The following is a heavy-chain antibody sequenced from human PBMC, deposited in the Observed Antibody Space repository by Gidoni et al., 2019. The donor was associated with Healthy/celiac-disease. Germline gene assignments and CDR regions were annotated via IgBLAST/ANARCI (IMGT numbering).Heavy chain of an antibody. CDR3: AKEGEMVRGGGGYFDY. J-gene: IGHJ4*02. CDR2: ISDDGSNK. Sequence: QVQLVESGGGVVQPGRSLRLSCAASGFTFSSYGMPWVRQAPGKGLEWDRQGPGKGLEWVAVISDDGSNKYYADSGKGRFTIYRDNSKNTLYLQRNSLRAEDTAVYYCAKEGEMVRGGGGYFDYWGQGTLVTVSS. D-gene: IGHD3-10*01. V-gene: IGHV3-30*18. CDR1: GFTFSSYG.